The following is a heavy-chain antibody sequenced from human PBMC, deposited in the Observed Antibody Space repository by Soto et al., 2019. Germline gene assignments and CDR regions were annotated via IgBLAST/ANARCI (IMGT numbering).Heavy chain of an antibody. CDR2: ISGSGGST. CDR1: GFTFSSYA. Sequence: EVQLLESGGGLVQPGGSLRLSCAASGFTFSSYAMSWVRQAPGKGLEWVSAISGSGGSTYYADSVKGRFTISRDNSKSTLYLQMNSLRAEDTAVYYCAKVSAGNYYYGMDVWGQGTTVTVSS. D-gene: IGHD6-13*01. CDR3: AKVSAGNYYYGMDV. J-gene: IGHJ6*02. V-gene: IGHV3-23*01.